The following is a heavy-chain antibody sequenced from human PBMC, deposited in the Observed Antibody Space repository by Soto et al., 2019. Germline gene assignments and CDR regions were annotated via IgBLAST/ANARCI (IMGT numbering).Heavy chain of an antibody. CDR2: IDPSDSYT. V-gene: IGHV5-10-1*01. J-gene: IGHJ6*02. CDR1: GYSFTSYW. Sequence: GESLKISCKGSGYSFTSYWISWVRQMPGKGLEWMGRIDPSDSYTNYSPSFQGHVTISADKSISTAYLQWSSLKTSDTAMYYCARRKLRYFDWLSRTYYYYYGMDVWGQGTTVTVSS. D-gene: IGHD3-9*01. CDR3: ARRKLRYFDWLSRTYYYYYGMDV.